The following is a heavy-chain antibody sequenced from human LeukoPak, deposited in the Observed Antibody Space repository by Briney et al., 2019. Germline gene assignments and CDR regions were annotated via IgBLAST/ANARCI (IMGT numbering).Heavy chain of an antibody. V-gene: IGHV1-46*01. CDR2: INPSGTSK. CDR3: AIDLHLFRTRPDFDF. Sequence: ASVKVSCKASGYTCTTYDLHWVRQAPGQGLEWMGIINPSGTSKTYAQKFQGRVTMTEDTSTDTAYMELSSLRSEDTAVYYCAIDLHLFRTRPDFDFWGQGTLVTVSS. J-gene: IGHJ4*02. CDR1: GYTCTTYD. D-gene: IGHD3-10*01.